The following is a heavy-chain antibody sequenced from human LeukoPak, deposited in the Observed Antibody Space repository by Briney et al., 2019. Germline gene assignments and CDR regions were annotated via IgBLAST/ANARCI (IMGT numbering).Heavy chain of an antibody. CDR3: TRGDYGDYATRYYFDY. CDR1: GFTFGDYA. CDR2: IRSKAYGGTT. J-gene: IGHJ4*02. Sequence: GRSLRLSCTASGFTFGDYAMSWVRQAPGERLEWVGFIRSKAYGGTTEYAASVKGRFTISRDDSKSIAYLQMNSLKTEDTAVYYCTRGDYGDYATRYYFDYWGQGTLVTVSS. D-gene: IGHD4-17*01. V-gene: IGHV3-49*04.